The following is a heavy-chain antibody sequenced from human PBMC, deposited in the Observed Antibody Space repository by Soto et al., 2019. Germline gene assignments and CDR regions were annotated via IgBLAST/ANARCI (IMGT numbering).Heavy chain of an antibody. Sequence: ASVKVSCKASGYTFTSFYMHWVRQAPGQGLEWMGIINPSGGSTSYAQKFQGRVTMTRDTSTSTVYMELGSLRSEDTAVYYCARDQGPGRYFDWLSYYYYYYGMDVWGQGTTVTVSS. J-gene: IGHJ6*02. CDR1: GYTFTSFY. CDR3: ARDQGPGRYFDWLSYYYYYYGMDV. D-gene: IGHD3-9*01. V-gene: IGHV1-46*01. CDR2: INPSGGST.